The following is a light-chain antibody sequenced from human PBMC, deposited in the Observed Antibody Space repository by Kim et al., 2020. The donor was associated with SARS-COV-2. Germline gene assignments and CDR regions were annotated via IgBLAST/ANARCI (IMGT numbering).Light chain of an antibody. Sequence: GTSVTVAATGTSSDLGGYTYVSCYQHHPGEAPTLMIYDVSKRPSGVSNRFSGSESGNTASLTISGLQAEDAANYYCSSYTSSSTWVFGGGTQLTVL. V-gene: IGLV2-14*03. CDR3: SSYTSSSTWV. CDR2: DVS. J-gene: IGLJ3*02. CDR1: SSDLGGYTY.